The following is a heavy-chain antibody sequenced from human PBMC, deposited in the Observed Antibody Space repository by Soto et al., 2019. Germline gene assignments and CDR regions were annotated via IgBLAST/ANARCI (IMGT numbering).Heavy chain of an antibody. V-gene: IGHV3-23*01. CDR2: ISGSGGST. J-gene: IGHJ4*02. Sequence: PGGSLRLSCAASGFTFSSYAMSWVRQAPGKGLEWVSAISGSGGSTYYADSVKGRFTISRDNSKNTLYLQMNSLRAEDTAVYYCAKLDVGYCSSTSCYRDYWGQGTLVTVSS. CDR3: AKLDVGYCSSTSCYRDY. CDR1: GFTFSSYA. D-gene: IGHD2-2*02.